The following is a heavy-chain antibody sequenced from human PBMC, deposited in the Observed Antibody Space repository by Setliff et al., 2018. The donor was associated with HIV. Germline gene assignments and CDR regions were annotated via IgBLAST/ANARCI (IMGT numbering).Heavy chain of an antibody. CDR3: ATLDPSGGNFLAY. CDR1: GDTDFY. Sequence: SETLSLTCTVSGDTDFYWSWIRQSPGKGLEWIGYIHASGKANYNPSPKSRVTISLDTSKMQFSLRLTSVTAADTAVYYCATLDPSGGNFLAYWGRGTLVTVSS. CDR2: IHASGKA. V-gene: IGHV4-4*09. D-gene: IGHD2-21*02. J-gene: IGHJ4*02.